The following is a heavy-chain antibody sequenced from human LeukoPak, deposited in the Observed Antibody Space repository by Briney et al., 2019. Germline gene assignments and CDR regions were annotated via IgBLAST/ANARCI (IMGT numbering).Heavy chain of an antibody. CDR2: IYYSGST. J-gene: IGHJ2*01. Sequence: PSETLSLTCTVSGGSISSYYWSWIRQPPGKGLEWIGYIYYSGSTNYNPSLKSRVTISVDTSKSQFSLQLSSVTAADTAVYYCARVPYSGTYSWYFDLWGRGTLVTVSS. V-gene: IGHV4-59*01. D-gene: IGHD1-26*01. CDR3: ARVPYSGTYSWYFDL. CDR1: GGSISSYY.